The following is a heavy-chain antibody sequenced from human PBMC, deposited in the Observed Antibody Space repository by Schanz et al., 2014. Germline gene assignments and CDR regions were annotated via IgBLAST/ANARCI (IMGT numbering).Heavy chain of an antibody. CDR2: INPNSGET. V-gene: IGHV1-2*02. CDR3: ARARNAGDDCSGY. Sequence: QVQLVQSGPAVKKPGASMKVSCLASGYSFTEYFLHWVRQAPGQGLEWMGWINPNSGETNYEQKFKGRVALTCDTSISTAFMELSGLTSDDTAAYFCARARNAGDDCSGYWGQGTLLIVSS. J-gene: IGHJ4*02. CDR1: GYSFTEYF. D-gene: IGHD3-3*01.